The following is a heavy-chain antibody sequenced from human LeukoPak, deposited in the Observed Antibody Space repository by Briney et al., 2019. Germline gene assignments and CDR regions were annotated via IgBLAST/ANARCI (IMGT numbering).Heavy chain of an antibody. V-gene: IGHV4-59*12. CDR2: IYYSGST. Sequence: SETLSLTCTVSGGSISSYYWSWIRQPPGKGLEWIGYIYYSGSTNYNPSLKSRVTISVDTSKNQFSLKLSSVTAADTAVYYCARTSYGYYYYYGMDVWGQGTTVTVSS. CDR1: GGSISSYY. D-gene: IGHD1-26*01. CDR3: ARTSYGYYYYYGMDV. J-gene: IGHJ6*02.